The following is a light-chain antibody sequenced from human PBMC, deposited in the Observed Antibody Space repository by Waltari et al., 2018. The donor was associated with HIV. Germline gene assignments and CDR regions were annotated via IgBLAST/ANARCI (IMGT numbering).Light chain of an antibody. Sequence: QSALTQPRSVSGSPGQSVTISCTGTYSDVGDYNYVSWYQQHPGKAPKLMIYDVSQRPSGVPDRFSCSKSGNTASLTISGLQADDDADYYCCSFAGTYTIFGGGTKLTVL. CDR3: CSFAGTYTI. V-gene: IGLV2-11*01. CDR2: DVS. J-gene: IGLJ2*01. CDR1: YSDVGDYNY.